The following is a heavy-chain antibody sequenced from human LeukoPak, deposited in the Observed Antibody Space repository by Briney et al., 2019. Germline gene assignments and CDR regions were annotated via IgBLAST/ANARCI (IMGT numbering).Heavy chain of an antibody. Sequence: GGSLRLSCAASGFTFSSYAMSWVRQAPGKGLEWVSAISGSGGSTYYADSVKGRFTISRDNSKNTLYLQMNSLRAEDTAVYYCAKAPYSSGWYFSWYFDYWGQGTLVTVSS. D-gene: IGHD6-19*01. CDR2: ISGSGGST. V-gene: IGHV3-23*01. J-gene: IGHJ4*02. CDR1: GFTFSSYA. CDR3: AKAPYSSGWYFSWYFDY.